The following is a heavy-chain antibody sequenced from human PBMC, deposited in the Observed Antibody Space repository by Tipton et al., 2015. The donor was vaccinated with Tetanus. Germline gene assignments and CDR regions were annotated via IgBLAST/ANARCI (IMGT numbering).Heavy chain of an antibody. CDR2: IDPNSGDT. D-gene: IGHD3-22*01. V-gene: IGHV1-2*02. CDR3: ARDRGDYIYYGMDV. CDR1: GYTFSIYA. Sequence: QMQLVQSGAEVKKPGASVKVSCEASGYTFSIYAIGWVRQAPGQGLEWVGWIDPNSGDTIYAQNFQGRVTMTRDTSISTVYMELSRLRSDDTAVYYCARDRGDYIYYGMDVWGPGTTVTVS. J-gene: IGHJ6*02.